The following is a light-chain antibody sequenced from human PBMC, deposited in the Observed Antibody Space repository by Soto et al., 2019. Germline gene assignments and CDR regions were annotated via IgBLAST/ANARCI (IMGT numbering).Light chain of an antibody. CDR2: EVS. J-gene: IGLJ3*02. CDR1: SSDVGYHNY. V-gene: IGLV2-14*01. CDR3: SSYTSSTTLVV. Sequence: QSALTQPASVSASPGQSITISCTGSSSDVGYHNYVSWYQHHPGKAPKLLIYEVSNRPSGVSNRSSGSKSRNTASLTISGLQPEDEADYYCSSYTSSTTLVVFGGGTKVTVL.